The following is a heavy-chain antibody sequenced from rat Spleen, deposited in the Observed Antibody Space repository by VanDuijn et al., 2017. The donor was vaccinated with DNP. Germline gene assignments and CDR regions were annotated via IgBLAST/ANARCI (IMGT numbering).Heavy chain of an antibody. D-gene: IGHD1-4*01. J-gene: IGHJ2*01. CDR3: ARHRAGIRGFDY. Sequence: EVQLVESGGGLVQPGNSLKLSCAASGFIFSNYWMTWIRQAPGKGLEWVASISNTGDNTYYSDSVKGRFTFSRDSAKSTLYLQMDSLRSEDTATYYCARHRAGIRGFDYWGQGVMVTVSS. CDR2: ISNTGDNT. V-gene: IGHV5-31*01. CDR1: GFIFSNYW.